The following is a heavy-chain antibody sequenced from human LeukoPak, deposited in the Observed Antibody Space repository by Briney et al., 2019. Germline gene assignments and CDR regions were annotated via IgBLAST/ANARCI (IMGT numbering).Heavy chain of an antibody. CDR3: ARFCPSFASGSYYIADDAFDI. Sequence: AGGSLRLSCAASGFTFSSYEMNWVRQAPGKGLEWVSYISSSGSTIYYADSVKGRFTISRDNAKNSLYLQMNSLRAEDTAVYYCARFCPSFASGSYYIADDAFDIWGQGTMVTVSS. CDR1: GFTFSSYE. J-gene: IGHJ3*02. V-gene: IGHV3-48*03. CDR2: ISSSGSTI. D-gene: IGHD3-10*01.